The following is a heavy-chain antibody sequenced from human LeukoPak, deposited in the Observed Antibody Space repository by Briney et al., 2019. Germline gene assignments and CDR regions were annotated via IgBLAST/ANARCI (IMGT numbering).Heavy chain of an antibody. D-gene: IGHD3-10*01. CDR3: ARVPSASLGELPDY. V-gene: IGHV4-4*02. Sequence: PSETLSLTCAVFGGSISSSNWWSWVRQPPGKGLEWIGEIYHSGSTNYNPSLKSRVTISVDKSKNQFSLKLSSVTAADTAVYYCARVPSASLGELPDYWGQGTLVTVSS. J-gene: IGHJ4*02. CDR1: GGSISSSNW. CDR2: IYHSGST.